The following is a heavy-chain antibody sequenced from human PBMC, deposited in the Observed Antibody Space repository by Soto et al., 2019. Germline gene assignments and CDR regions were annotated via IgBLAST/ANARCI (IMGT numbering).Heavy chain of an antibody. V-gene: IGHV4-31*03. CDR3: ARLIAAAGGNRAY. CDR1: GGSISSGGYY. Sequence: SETLSLTCTVSGGSISSGGYYWSWIRQHPGKGLEWIGYIYYSGSTYYNPSLKSRVTISVDTSKTQFSLKLSSVTAADTAVYYCARLIAAAGGNRAYWGQGTLVTVSS. D-gene: IGHD6-13*01. J-gene: IGHJ4*02. CDR2: IYYSGST.